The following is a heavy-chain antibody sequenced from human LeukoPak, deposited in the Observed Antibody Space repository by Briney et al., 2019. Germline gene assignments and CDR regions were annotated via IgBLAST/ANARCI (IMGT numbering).Heavy chain of an antibody. Sequence: GRSLRLSCAASGFTFSSYGMHWVRQAPGKGLAWVAVIWYDGSNKYYADSVKGRFTISRDNSKNTLYLQMNSLRAEDTAVYYCARVGEGGYSGYGPFDYWGQGTLVTVSS. CDR3: ARVGEGGYSGYGPFDY. D-gene: IGHD5-12*01. CDR2: IWYDGSNK. V-gene: IGHV3-33*01. J-gene: IGHJ4*02. CDR1: GFTFSSYG.